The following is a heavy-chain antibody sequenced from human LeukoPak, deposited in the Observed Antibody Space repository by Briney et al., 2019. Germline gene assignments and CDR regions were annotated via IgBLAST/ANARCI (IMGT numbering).Heavy chain of an antibody. D-gene: IGHD7-27*01. CDR1: GGSLSGYY. J-gene: IGHJ4*02. CDR2: INHSGST. Sequence: SETLSLTCAVYGGSLSGYYWSWIRQPPGKGLEWIGEINHSGSTNYNPSLKSRVTISVDTSKNQFSLQLNSVTPEDTAVYYCARARTGTFDYWGQGTLVTVSS. CDR3: ARARTGTFDY. V-gene: IGHV4-34*01.